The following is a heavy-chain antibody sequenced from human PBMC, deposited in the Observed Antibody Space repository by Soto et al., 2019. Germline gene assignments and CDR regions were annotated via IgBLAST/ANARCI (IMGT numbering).Heavy chain of an antibody. CDR1: GYTFTSYG. CDR2: ISAYNGNT. Sequence: ASVKVSCKASGYTFTSYGISWVRQAPGQGLEWMGWISAYNGNTNYAQKLQGRVTMTTDTSTSTAYMELRSLRSDDTAVYYCAKAYYDFWSGYRPGIYFDYWGQGTLVTVSS. J-gene: IGHJ4*02. V-gene: IGHV1-18*01. CDR3: AKAYYDFWSGYRPGIYFDY. D-gene: IGHD3-3*01.